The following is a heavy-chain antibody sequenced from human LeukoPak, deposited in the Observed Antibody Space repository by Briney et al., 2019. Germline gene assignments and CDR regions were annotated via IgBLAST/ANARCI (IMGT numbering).Heavy chain of an antibody. CDR2: IYYSGST. CDR3: ASFTVGATLSPFDS. J-gene: IGHJ4*02. V-gene: IGHV4-39*01. Sequence: SETLSLTCTVSGGSISSSSYYWGWIRQPPGKGLEWIGSIYYSGSTYYNPSLKSRVTISVDTSKNQFSLKLSSVTAADTAVYYCASFTVGATLSPFDSWGQGTRVTVSS. D-gene: IGHD1-26*01. CDR1: GGSISSSSYY.